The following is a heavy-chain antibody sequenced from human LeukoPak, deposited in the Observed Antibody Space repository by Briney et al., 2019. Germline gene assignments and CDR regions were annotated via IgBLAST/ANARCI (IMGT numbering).Heavy chain of an antibody. J-gene: IGHJ4*02. CDR1: GGSFSGYY. D-gene: IGHD2-2*01. Sequence: SETLSLTCAVYGGSFSGYYWSWIRQPPGKGLEWFGEINHSGSTNYNPSLKSRVTISVDTSKNQFSLKLSSVTAADTAVYYCARPLGVRYCSSTSCLPGYWGQGTLVTVSS. V-gene: IGHV4-34*01. CDR3: ARPLGVRYCSSTSCLPGY. CDR2: INHSGST.